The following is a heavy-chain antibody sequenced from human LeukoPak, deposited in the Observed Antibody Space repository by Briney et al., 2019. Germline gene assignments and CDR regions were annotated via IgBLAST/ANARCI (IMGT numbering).Heavy chain of an antibody. CDR2: IYPGDSDT. J-gene: IGHJ6*03. CDR3: ARVEFLPYYYYYMDV. Sequence: GESLKISCKGSGYSFTSYWIGWVRQMPGKGLEWMGIIYPGDSDTRYSPSFQGQVTISADKSISTAYLQWSSLKASDTAMYYCARVEFLPYYYYYMDVWGKGTTVTVSS. D-gene: IGHD2-21*01. V-gene: IGHV5-51*01. CDR1: GYSFTSYW.